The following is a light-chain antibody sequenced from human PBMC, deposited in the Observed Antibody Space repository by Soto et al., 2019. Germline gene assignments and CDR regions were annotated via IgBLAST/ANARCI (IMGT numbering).Light chain of an antibody. CDR1: QGISNY. CDR3: QNYNSAQFT. V-gene: IGKV1-27*01. Sequence: DIQMTQSPSSLSASVGDRVTITCRASQGISNYLAWYQQKPGKPPKLLIYPASTLQAGVPSRFSGSGSGTDITITISSLQPEDVATYYCQNYNSAQFTFGPGTKVDIK. CDR2: PAS. J-gene: IGKJ3*01.